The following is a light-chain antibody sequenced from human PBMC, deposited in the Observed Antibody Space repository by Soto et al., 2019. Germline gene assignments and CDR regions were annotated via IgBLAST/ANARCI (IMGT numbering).Light chain of an antibody. Sequence: DIQMTQSPSSLSASIGDRVTITCRASQNIRSYLNWYQQKPGKAPKLLIHAASSLQSGVPSRFSGSGSGTDFTLTISXLQPEDFAAYYCQLSDSTWTFGQGTKVDIK. J-gene: IGKJ1*01. CDR3: QLSDSTWT. CDR1: QNIRSY. V-gene: IGKV1-39*01. CDR2: AAS.